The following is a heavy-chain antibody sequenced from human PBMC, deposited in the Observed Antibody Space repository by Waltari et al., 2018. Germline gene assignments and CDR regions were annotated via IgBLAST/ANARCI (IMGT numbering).Heavy chain of an antibody. V-gene: IGHV4-59*01. Sequence: QVQLQESGPGLVKPSETLSFTCTVAGCSIRSYVWSWTRQPPAKGLEWIGYIYYSGSTNYNPSLKSRVTISVDTSKNQFSLKLSSVTAADTAVYYCARLGYSSGWYGYYYYYMDVWGKGTTVTVSS. CDR2: IYYSGST. CDR3: ARLGYSSGWYGYYYYYMDV. D-gene: IGHD6-19*01. CDR1: GCSIRSYV. J-gene: IGHJ6*03.